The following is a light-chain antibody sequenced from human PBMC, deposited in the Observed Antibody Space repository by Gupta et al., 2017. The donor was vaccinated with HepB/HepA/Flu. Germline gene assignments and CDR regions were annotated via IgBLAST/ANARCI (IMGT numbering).Light chain of an antibody. V-gene: IGLV2-14*01. CDR3: SSYTSSTTLL. Sequence: QSALTQPASVSGSPGQSITISCTGTSSDVGGYNYVSWYQQHPGKAPILMMYDVSNRPSGVSNRFSGSKSGNTDSLTISGLQAEDEADYYCSSYTSSTTLLFGGGTKLTV. CDR2: DVS. J-gene: IGLJ3*02. CDR1: SSDVGGYNY.